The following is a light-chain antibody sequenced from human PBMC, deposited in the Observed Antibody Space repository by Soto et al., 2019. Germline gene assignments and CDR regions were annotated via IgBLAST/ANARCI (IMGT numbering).Light chain of an antibody. CDR1: QTISSY. Sequence: DIQMTPSPSSLSASLGGRVPITCRASQTISSYLNWYQQKPGKAPKLLIYTASSLQSGVPSRFSGSGSGTDFTLTISSLQPEDFAGYYCQQSYSRPWTFGQGTKVDI. V-gene: IGKV1-39*01. J-gene: IGKJ1*01. CDR2: TAS. CDR3: QQSYSRPWT.